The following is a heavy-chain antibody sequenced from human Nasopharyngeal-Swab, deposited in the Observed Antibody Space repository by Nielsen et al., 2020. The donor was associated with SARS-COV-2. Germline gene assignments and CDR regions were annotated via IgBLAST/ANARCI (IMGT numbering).Heavy chain of an antibody. CDR1: GFTFSDYY. CDR2: ISTSGRTT. D-gene: IGHD3-10*01. CDR3: ARVKGYQVLLDYYYHGFGV. V-gene: IGHV3-11*01. Sequence: GESPKTPCAASGFTFSDYYMAWVRPAPGKGLEWLSYISTSGRTTDSADSVKGRFTISRDNANNSLFLQMNSLGGEDTAVYYCARVKGYQVLLDYYYHGFGVWGHGTAVTVSS. J-gene: IGHJ6*02.